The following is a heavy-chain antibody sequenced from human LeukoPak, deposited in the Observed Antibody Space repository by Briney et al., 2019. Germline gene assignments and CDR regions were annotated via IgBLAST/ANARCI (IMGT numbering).Heavy chain of an antibody. CDR3: AKDSGYSYEQFDY. CDR1: GFRFSDFT. V-gene: IGHV3-9*01. J-gene: IGHJ4*02. CDR2: INWNSGSI. Sequence: GGSLRLSCAASGFRFSDFTMTWVRQAPGKGLEWVSCINWNSGSIAYADSVKGRFTVSRDNAKNSLHLQMNSLRVEDTALYYCAKDSGYSYEQFDYWGQGTLVTVSS. D-gene: IGHD5-18*01.